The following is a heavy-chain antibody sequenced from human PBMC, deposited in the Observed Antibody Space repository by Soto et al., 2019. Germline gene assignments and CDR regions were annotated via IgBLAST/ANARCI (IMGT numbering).Heavy chain of an antibody. Sequence: LKISCKGSGYSFTSYWISWVRQMPGKGLEWMGRIDPSDSYTNYSPSFQGHVTISADKSISTAYLQWSSLKASDTAMYYCARHVDPSKRRTYGMDVWGQGTTVTVSS. J-gene: IGHJ6*02. V-gene: IGHV5-10-1*01. CDR2: IDPSDSYT. D-gene: IGHD5-12*01. CDR3: ARHVDPSKRRTYGMDV. CDR1: GYSFTSYW.